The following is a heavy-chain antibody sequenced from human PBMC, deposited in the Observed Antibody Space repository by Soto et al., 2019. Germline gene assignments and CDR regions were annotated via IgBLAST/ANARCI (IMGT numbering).Heavy chain of an antibody. CDR1: GYTFTSYG. CDR3: AREVGIAAAGTLGRDNY. D-gene: IGHD6-13*01. Sequence: ASVKVSCKASGYTFTSYGISWVRQAPGQGLEWMGWISAYNGNTNYAQKLQGRVTMTTDTSTSTVYMELSSLRSEDTAVYYCAREVGIAAAGTLGRDNYWGQGTLVTVSS. J-gene: IGHJ4*02. V-gene: IGHV1-18*01. CDR2: ISAYNGNT.